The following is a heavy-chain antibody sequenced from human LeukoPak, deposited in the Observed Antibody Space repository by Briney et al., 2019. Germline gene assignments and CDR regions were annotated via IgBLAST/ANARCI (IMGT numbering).Heavy chain of an antibody. CDR3: ARHQYQLLYGYNWFDP. CDR1: GYSISSGYY. CDR2: IYHSGST. Sequence: SETLSLTCAVSGYSISSGYYWGWIRQPPGKELAWIGSIYHSGSTYYNPSLKSRVTTSVDTSKNQFSLKLSSVTAADTAVYYCARHQYQLLYGYNWFDPWGQGTLVTVSS. D-gene: IGHD2-2*02. V-gene: IGHV4-38-2*01. J-gene: IGHJ5*02.